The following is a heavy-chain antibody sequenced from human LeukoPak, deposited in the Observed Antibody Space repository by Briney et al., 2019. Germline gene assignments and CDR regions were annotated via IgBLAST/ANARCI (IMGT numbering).Heavy chain of an antibody. V-gene: IGHV3-30*02. Sequence: PGGSLRLSCAASGFTFSSYGMHWARQAQGKGLGWVGFIRYDGSNTYYGDSVKGRFTISRDNSKNTLYLQMNSLRAEDTAVYYCARVVLRFLEWSETNWFDPWGQGTLVTVSS. CDR3: ARVVLRFLEWSETNWFDP. J-gene: IGHJ5*02. CDR2: IRYDGSNT. CDR1: GFTFSSYG. D-gene: IGHD3-3*01.